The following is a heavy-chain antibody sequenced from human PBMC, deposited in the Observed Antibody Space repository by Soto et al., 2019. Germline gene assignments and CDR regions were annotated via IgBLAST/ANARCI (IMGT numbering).Heavy chain of an antibody. CDR1: GFTVSSNY. V-gene: IGHV3-66*01. CDR3: ARDLVVPAAMPHYYYYYYMDV. CDR2: IYSGGST. D-gene: IGHD2-2*01. Sequence: EVQLVESGGGLVQPGGSLRLSCAASGFTVSSNYMSWVRQAPGKGLEWDSVIYSGGSTYYADSVKGRFTISRDNSKNTLYLQMNSLRAEDTAVYYCARDLVVPAAMPHYYYYYYMDVWGKGTTVTVSS. J-gene: IGHJ6*03.